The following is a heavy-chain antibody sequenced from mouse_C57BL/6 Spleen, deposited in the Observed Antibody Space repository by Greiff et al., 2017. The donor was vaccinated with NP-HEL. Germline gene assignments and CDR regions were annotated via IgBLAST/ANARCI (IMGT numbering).Heavy chain of an antibody. CDR2: IDPANGNT. D-gene: IGHD1-1*01. CDR1: GFNIKNTY. Sequence: EVQGVESVAELVRPGASVKLSCTASGFNIKNTYMHWVKQRPEQGLEWIGRIDPANGNTKYAPKFQGKATITADTSSNTAYLQLSSLTSEDTAIYYCARGFYYYGSSLDYWGQGTTLTVSS. V-gene: IGHV14-3*01. J-gene: IGHJ2*01. CDR3: ARGFYYYGSSLDY.